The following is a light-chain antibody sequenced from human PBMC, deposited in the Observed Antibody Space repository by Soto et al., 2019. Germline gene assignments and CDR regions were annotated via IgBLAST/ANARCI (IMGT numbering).Light chain of an antibody. Sequence: EIVLTQSPATLSLSPGERATLSCRASQNVSSYLAWYQQKPGQAPRLLIYDASNRATGIPARFSGSGSGTDFPLTISSLEPEDFAVYYCQQRSTWLTFGGGTKVEIK. CDR2: DAS. J-gene: IGKJ4*01. CDR3: QQRSTWLT. CDR1: QNVSSY. V-gene: IGKV3-11*01.